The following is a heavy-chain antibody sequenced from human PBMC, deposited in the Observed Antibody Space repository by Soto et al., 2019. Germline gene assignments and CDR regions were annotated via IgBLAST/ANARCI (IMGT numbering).Heavy chain of an antibody. CDR2: IHNSETT. J-gene: IGHJ4*02. V-gene: IGHV4-61*01. D-gene: IGHD5-18*01. CDR1: GGSVNSDNYY. Sequence: SETLSLTCNVSGGSVNSDNYYWTWVRQPPGKGLEWIGNIHNSETTNYNPSLQNRVTLSIDTSKNQYSLKLTSVTAADPALYYCARDIRGFSRALDYWGRGTPVTVSS. CDR3: ARDIRGFSRALDY.